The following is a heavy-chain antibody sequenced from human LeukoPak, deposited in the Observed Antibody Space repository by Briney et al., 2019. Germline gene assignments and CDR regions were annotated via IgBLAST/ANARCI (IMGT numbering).Heavy chain of an antibody. D-gene: IGHD3-9*01. CDR1: GYTFTSYY. Sequence: ASVKVSCKASGYTFTSYYMHWVRQAPGQGLEWMGIINPSGGSTSYAQKFQGRVTMTRDTSTSTVYMELSSLRSEDTAVYYCARGRSRYFDWSNFDYWGQGTLVTVSS. CDR2: INPSGGST. CDR3: ARGRSRYFDWSNFDY. V-gene: IGHV1-46*01. J-gene: IGHJ4*02.